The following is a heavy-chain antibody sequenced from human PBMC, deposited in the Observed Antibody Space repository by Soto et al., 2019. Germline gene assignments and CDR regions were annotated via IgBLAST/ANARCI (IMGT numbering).Heavy chain of an antibody. CDR3: ARDRSSSNYYYYYGMDV. D-gene: IGHD6-13*01. Sequence: ASVKVSCKASGFTSTNYAIHWVRQAPGQRLEWMGWMNAGNGNTKYSRNFQGRVTITRDTSASTAYMELSSQRSEDTAVYHCARDRSSSNYYYYYGMDVWGQGTPVTVSS. J-gene: IGHJ6*02. CDR1: GFTSTNYA. CDR2: MNAGNGNT. V-gene: IGHV1-3*01.